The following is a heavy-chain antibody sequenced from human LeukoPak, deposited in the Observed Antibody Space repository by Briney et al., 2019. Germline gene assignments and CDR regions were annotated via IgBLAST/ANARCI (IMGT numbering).Heavy chain of an antibody. Sequence: GASVKVSCKASGYTFTGYYMHWVRQAPGQGLEWMGWINPNSGGTNYAQKFQGRVTMTRDTSISTAYMELSRLRSDDTAVYYCARARCLGYSYGFCAFDIWGQGTMVTVSS. CDR3: ARARCLGYSYGFCAFDI. J-gene: IGHJ3*02. V-gene: IGHV1-2*02. CDR2: INPNSGGT. D-gene: IGHD5-18*01. CDR1: GYTFTGYY.